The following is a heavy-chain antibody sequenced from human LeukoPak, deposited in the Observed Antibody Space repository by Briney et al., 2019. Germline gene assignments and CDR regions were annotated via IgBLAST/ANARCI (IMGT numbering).Heavy chain of an antibody. V-gene: IGHV5-51*01. D-gene: IGHD1-26*01. CDR1: GYRFTNYW. J-gene: IGHJ4*02. Sequence: GESLKISCKGSGYRFTNYWIGWVRQMPGKGREWMGIIYPGDSETRYSPSFQGQVTISADKSISTAYLQWSSLKASGTAMYYCARRRDLYSGSYYPFDYWGQGTLVTVSS. CDR2: IYPGDSET. CDR3: ARRRDLYSGSYYPFDY.